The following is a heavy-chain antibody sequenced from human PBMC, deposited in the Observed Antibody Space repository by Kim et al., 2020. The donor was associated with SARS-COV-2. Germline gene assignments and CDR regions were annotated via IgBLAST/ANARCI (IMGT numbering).Heavy chain of an antibody. CDR2: ISGSGGST. V-gene: IGHV3-23*01. Sequence: GGSLRLSCAASGFTFSSYAMSWVRQAPGKGLEWVSAISGSGGSTYYADSVKGRFTISRDNSKNTLYLQMNSLRAEDTAVYYCAKGLRLLWFGELLFQTQNDAFDIWGHGTMVTVSS. J-gene: IGHJ3*02. CDR1: GFTFSSYA. CDR3: AKGLRLLWFGELLFQTQNDAFDI. D-gene: IGHD3-10*01.